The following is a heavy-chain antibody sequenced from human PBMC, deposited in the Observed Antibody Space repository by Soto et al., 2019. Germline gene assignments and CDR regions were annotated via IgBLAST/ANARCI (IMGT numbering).Heavy chain of an antibody. Sequence: QVQLVQSGAEVKKPGASVMVSCKASGYTFTNYAMHWVRQAPGQRLEWMGWINTAKGNTKISQKFQDRITITSDTSARTAYMDLSSLRSEDTAMYYCARAGDDCSAAKCYVIDYWGQGTLVTVSS. J-gene: IGHJ4*02. V-gene: IGHV1-3*04. D-gene: IGHD2-2*01. CDR1: GYTFTNYA. CDR2: INTAKGNT. CDR3: ARAGDDCSAAKCYVIDY.